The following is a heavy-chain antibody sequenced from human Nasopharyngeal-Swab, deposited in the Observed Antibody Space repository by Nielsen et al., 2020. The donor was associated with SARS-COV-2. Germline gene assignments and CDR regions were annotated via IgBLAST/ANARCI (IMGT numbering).Heavy chain of an antibody. J-gene: IGHJ4*02. CDR1: GYSFTSYW. V-gene: IGHV5-51*01. CDR3: ARHGLGYSLYYFDY. D-gene: IGHD3-22*01. CDR2: IYPGDSDT. Sequence: KVSCKGSGYSFTSYWIGWVRHMPGKGLEWMGIIYPGDSDTRYSPSFQGQVTISADKSISTAYLQWSSLKASDTAMYHCARHGLGYSLYYFDYWGQGTLVTVSS.